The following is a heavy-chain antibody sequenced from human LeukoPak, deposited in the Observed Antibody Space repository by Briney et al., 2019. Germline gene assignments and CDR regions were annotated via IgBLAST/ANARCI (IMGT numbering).Heavy chain of an antibody. D-gene: IGHD6-13*01. Sequence: SETLSLTCTVSGGSISSGSYYWSWIRQPAGKGLEWIGRIYTSGSTNYNPSLKSRVTISVDTSKNQFSLKLSSVNAADTAVYYCARLAAAGDYYYYYMDVWGKGTTVTVSS. CDR2: IYTSGST. V-gene: IGHV4-61*02. CDR1: GGSISSGSYY. CDR3: ARLAAAGDYYYYYMDV. J-gene: IGHJ6*03.